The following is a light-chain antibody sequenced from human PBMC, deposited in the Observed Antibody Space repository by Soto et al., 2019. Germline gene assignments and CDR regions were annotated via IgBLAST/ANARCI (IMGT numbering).Light chain of an antibody. CDR3: QQYGSSPLT. Sequence: EIVLTQSPGTLSLSPGERATLSCRASQSVSSSYLAWYQQKPGQAPRLLIYGASSRATGIPDRFSGSGSGTDFTLTSSRLEPEDFAVYYCQQYGSSPLTFGPWTKVDIK. CDR1: QSVSSSY. J-gene: IGKJ3*01. CDR2: GAS. V-gene: IGKV3-20*01.